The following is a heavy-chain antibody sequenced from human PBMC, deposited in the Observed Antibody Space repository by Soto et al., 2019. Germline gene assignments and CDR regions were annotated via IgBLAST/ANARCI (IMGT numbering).Heavy chain of an antibody. CDR2: ISGSGGST. CDR1: GFTFSSYA. J-gene: IGHJ4*02. CDR3: AAADIDFWSCYPKVLAFDY. Sequence: PGGSLRLSCAASGFTFSSYAMSWVRQAPGKGLEWVSAISGSGGSTYYADSVKGRFTISRDNSKNTLYVQMNSLRAEDTAVYYCAAADIDFWSCYPKVLAFDYWGQRTPVTVSS. V-gene: IGHV3-23*01. D-gene: IGHD3-3*01.